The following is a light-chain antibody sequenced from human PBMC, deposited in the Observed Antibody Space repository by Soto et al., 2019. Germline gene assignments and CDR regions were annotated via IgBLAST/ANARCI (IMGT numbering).Light chain of an antibody. Sequence: QPVLTQPPSVSGAPGQRVTISCTGSSSNIGAGYDVHWYQQLPGTAPKLLIYGNTNRPSGVPDRFSGSKSGTSVSLAITGLQAEDEADYYCQSYDSSLSGHVVFGGGTKLTVL. CDR3: QSYDSSLSGHVV. CDR2: GNT. J-gene: IGLJ2*01. CDR1: SSNIGAGYD. V-gene: IGLV1-40*01.